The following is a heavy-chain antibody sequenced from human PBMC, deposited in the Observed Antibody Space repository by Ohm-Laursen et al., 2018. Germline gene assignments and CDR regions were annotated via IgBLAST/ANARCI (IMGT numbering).Heavy chain of an antibody. J-gene: IGHJ4*02. D-gene: IGHD4-23*01. CDR1: GGSISSYY. V-gene: IGHV4-59*12. Sequence: SDTLSLTCTVSGGSISSYYWSWIRQPPGKGLEWIGYIYYSGSTNYNPSLKSRITISLDTSKNQFSLKLSSVTAADTAVYYCAKDRETTVVTHWGQGTLVTVSS. CDR3: AKDRETTVVTH. CDR2: IYYSGST.